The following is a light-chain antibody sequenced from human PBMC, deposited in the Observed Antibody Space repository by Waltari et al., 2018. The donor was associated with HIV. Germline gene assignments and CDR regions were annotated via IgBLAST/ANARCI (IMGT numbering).Light chain of an antibody. CDR2: EGS. CDR3: CSYAGSNTFV. J-gene: IGLJ1*01. V-gene: IGLV2-23*03. CDR1: NSDVGSYNL. Sequence: QSALTQPASVSGSPGQSITISCTGTNSDVGSYNLVSWYQQHPGKAPKLMIYEGSKRPSGVSNRFSCSKSVNTASLTISGLQAEDEADYYCCSYAGSNTFVFGTGTKVTVL.